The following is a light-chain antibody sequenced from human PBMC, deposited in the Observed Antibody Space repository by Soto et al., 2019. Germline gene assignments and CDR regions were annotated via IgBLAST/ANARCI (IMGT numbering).Light chain of an antibody. Sequence: QSVLTQSPSASGTPGQRVTISCSGSASTIGRNYVYWYQQLPGTAPKLLIYSNSQQPPGVADRCSGSKSGTSASLAISGLLSEEEADYYCAAWYDNLSGFYVFGDGTKLTVL. CDR2: SNS. CDR3: AAWYDNLSGFYV. CDR1: ASTIGRNY. J-gene: IGLJ1*01. V-gene: IGLV1-47*02.